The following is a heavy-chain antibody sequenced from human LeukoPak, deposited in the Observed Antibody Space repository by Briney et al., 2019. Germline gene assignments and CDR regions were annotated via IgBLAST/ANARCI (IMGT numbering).Heavy chain of an antibody. CDR2: IIPIFGTA. Sequence: SVKVSCKASGGTFSSYAISWVRQAPGQGLEWMGGIIPIFGTANYAQKFQGRVTITADESTSTAYMELSSLRSEDTAVYYCARDNPTPYYDFWSGYSHFDYWGQGTLVTVSS. CDR1: GGTFSSYA. D-gene: IGHD3-3*01. J-gene: IGHJ4*02. CDR3: ARDNPTPYYDFWSGYSHFDY. V-gene: IGHV1-69*13.